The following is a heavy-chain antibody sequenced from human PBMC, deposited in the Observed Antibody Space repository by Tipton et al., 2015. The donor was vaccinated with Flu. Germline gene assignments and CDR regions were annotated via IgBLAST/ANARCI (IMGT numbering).Heavy chain of an antibody. CDR3: ARRGAAITHYFDY. V-gene: IGHV3-20*04. J-gene: IGHJ4*02. CDR1: GFAFDDYA. D-gene: IGHD3-16*01. Sequence: SLRLSCAASGFAFDDYAMSWVHQAPGKGLEWVSGLNWNGGNSGYADSVKGRFTISRDNAKNSLYLQMNSLRAEDTALYYCARRGAAITHYFDYWGQGTLVTVSS. CDR2: LNWNGGNS.